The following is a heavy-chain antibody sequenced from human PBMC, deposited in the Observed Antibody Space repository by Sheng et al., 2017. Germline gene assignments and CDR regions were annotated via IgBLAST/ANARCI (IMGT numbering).Heavy chain of an antibody. CDR3: ARRGRFLEQGFDP. Sequence: QVQLQQWGAGLLKPSETLSLTCAVYGGSFSGYYWSWIRQPPGKGLEWIGEINHSGSTNYNPSLKSRVTISVDTSKNQFSLKLSSVTAADTAVYYCARRGRFLEQGFDPWGQGTLVTVSS. CDR2: INHSGST. D-gene: IGHD3-3*01. CDR1: GGSFSGYY. J-gene: IGHJ5*02. V-gene: IGHV4-34*01.